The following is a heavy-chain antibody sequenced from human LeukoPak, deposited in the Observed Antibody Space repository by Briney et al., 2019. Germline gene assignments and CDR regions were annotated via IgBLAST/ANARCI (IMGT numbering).Heavy chain of an antibody. CDR3: TTDAGRGYSYGGNDY. D-gene: IGHD5-18*01. J-gene: IGHJ4*02. Sequence: GGSLRLSCAASGFTFSNAWMSWVRQAPGKGLEWVGRIKSKTDGGTTDYAAPVKGRFTISRDDSKNTLYLQMNSLKTEDTAVYYCTTDAGRGYSYGGNDYWGQGTLVTVSS. V-gene: IGHV3-15*01. CDR1: GFTFSNAW. CDR2: IKSKTDGGTT.